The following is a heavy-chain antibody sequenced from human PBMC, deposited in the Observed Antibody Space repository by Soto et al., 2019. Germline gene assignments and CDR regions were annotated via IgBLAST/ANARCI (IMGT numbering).Heavy chain of an antibody. J-gene: IGHJ6*02. CDR3: ARDPTMTYYDIFTGLKDYYYYYGMDV. CDR1: GFTSSSYS. CDR2: ISSSSSTI. V-gene: IGHV3-48*02. D-gene: IGHD3-9*01. Sequence: GGSLRLSCAASGFTSSSYSMNWVRQAPGKGLEWVSYISSSSSTIYYADSVKGRFTISRDNAKNSLYLQMNSLRDEDTAVYYCARDPTMTYYDIFTGLKDYYYYYGMDVWGQGTTVTVSS.